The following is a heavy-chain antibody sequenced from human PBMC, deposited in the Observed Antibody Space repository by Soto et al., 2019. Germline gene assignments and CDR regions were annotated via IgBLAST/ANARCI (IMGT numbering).Heavy chain of an antibody. CDR2: IWYGGSNK. D-gene: IGHD2-2*01. J-gene: IGHJ4*02. CDR1: GFTFSSYG. Sequence: QVQLVESGGGVVQPGRSLRLSCAASGFTFSSYGMHWVRQAPGKGLEWVAVIWYGGSNKYYADSVKGRFTISRDNSKNTLYLQMNSLRAEDTAVYYCARDRDCSSTSCYRYYFDSWGQGTLVTVSS. CDR3: ARDRDCSSTSCYRYYFDS. V-gene: IGHV3-33*01.